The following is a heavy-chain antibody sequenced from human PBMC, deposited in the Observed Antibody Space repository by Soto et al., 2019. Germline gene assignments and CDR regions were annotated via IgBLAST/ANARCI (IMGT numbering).Heavy chain of an antibody. CDR3: AXXXPXXXXXXXLNWFDP. CDR1: GFTFSSYS. J-gene: IGHJ5*02. CDR2: ISSSSSTI. Sequence: AASGFTFSSYSMNWVRQAPGKGLEWVSYISSSSSTIYYADSVKGRFTISRDXXXXXXXXXMNSLRDEDTAVYYCAXXXPXXXXXXXLNWFDPWGQGTLVTVSS. V-gene: IGHV3-48*02.